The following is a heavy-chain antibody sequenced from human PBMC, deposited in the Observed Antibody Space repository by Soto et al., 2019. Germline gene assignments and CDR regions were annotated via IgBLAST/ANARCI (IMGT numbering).Heavy chain of an antibody. V-gene: IGHV1-58*01. CDR3: AAEGDYGDSPFDY. J-gene: IGHJ4*02. D-gene: IGHD4-17*01. CDR2: IVVGSGNT. CDR1: GFTFTSSA. Sequence: ASVNVSCKASGFTFTSSAVQWVRQARGQRLEWIGWIVVGSGNTNYAQKFQERVTITRDMSTSTAYMELSSLRSEDTAVYYCAAEGDYGDSPFDYWGQGTLVTSPQ.